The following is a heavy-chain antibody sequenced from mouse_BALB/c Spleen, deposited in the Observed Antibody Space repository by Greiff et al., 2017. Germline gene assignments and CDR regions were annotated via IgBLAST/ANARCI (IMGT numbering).Heavy chain of an antibody. CDR2: ILPGSGST. V-gene: IGHV1-9*01. Sequence: VQLQQSGAELMKPGASVKISCKATGYTFSSYWIEWVKQRPGHGLEWIGEILPGSGSTNYNEKFKGKATFTADTSSNTAYMQLSSLTSEDSAVYYCARSGGGDGYYGYFDYWGQGTTLTVSS. D-gene: IGHD2-3*01. CDR1: GYTFSSYW. J-gene: IGHJ2*01. CDR3: ARSGGGDGYYGYFDY.